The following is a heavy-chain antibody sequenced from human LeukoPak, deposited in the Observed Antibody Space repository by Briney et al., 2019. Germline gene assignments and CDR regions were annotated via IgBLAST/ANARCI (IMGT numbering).Heavy chain of an antibody. CDR2: IYYSGST. CDR3: ARGTVGPPDYYYYYYMDV. Sequence: SETLSLTCTVSGGSISSSSYYWGWIRQPPGKGLEWIGSIYYSGSTYYNPSLKSRVTISVDTSKNQFSLKLSSVTAADTAVYYCARGTVGPPDYYYYYYMDVWGKGTTVTVSS. CDR1: GGSISSSSYY. J-gene: IGHJ6*03. V-gene: IGHV4-39*07.